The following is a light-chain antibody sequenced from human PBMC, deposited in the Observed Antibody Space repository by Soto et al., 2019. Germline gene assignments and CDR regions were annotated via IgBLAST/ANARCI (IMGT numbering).Light chain of an antibody. CDR3: QQSYSTLRT. V-gene: IGKV3-20*01. J-gene: IGKJ5*01. Sequence: EIVLTQSPGTLSLSPGERATLSCRASQSVSSSYLAWYQQKPGQAPRLLIYRTSNRATGIPDRFSGSGSGTDFTLTISSLQPEDFATYYCQQSYSTLRTFGQGTRLEI. CDR2: RTS. CDR1: QSVSSSY.